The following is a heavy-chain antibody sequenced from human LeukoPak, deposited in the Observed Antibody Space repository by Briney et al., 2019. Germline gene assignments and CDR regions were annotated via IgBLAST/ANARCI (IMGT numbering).Heavy chain of an antibody. CDR3: ARALYSSSWYGDY. D-gene: IGHD6-13*01. Sequence: GGSLRLSCAASGFTVRSNYISWVRQAPGKGLEWVSVIYSVETTFYADSVKGRFAISRDNSKNTLYLQMNSLRAEDTAVYYCARALYSSSWYGDYWGQGTLVTVSS. J-gene: IGHJ4*02. CDR1: GFTVRSNY. CDR2: IYSVETT. V-gene: IGHV3-53*01.